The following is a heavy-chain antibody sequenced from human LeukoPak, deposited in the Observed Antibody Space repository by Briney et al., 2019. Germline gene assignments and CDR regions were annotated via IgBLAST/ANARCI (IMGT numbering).Heavy chain of an antibody. V-gene: IGHV3-9*01. J-gene: IGHJ3*02. CDR3: AKGTTFDAFDM. CDR2: IRWNTGNK. D-gene: IGHD3-16*01. Sequence: GGSLRLSRAASGFTFSSYSMNWVRQAPGKGLEWVSRIRWNTGNKDYADSVKGRFTISRENAKNSLYLQMNSLRPEDTALYYCAKGTTFDAFDMWGQGTMVTVFS. CDR1: GFTFSSYS.